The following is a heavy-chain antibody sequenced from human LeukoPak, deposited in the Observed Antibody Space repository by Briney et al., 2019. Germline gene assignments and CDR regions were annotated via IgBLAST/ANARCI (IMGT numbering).Heavy chain of an antibody. CDR1: DGSMGTYY. CDR3: ARGRLGRQHASFFDS. CDR2: IYYSGST. D-gene: IGHD2-2*01. Sequence: SETLSLTCSVSDGSMGTYYWGWIRQPPGKGLEWIGYIYYSGSTTYNPSLKSRVTVSVDTSKDQFSLKLTSMTAADTAVYYCARGRLGRQHASFFDSWGQGTLVTVSS. J-gene: IGHJ4*02. V-gene: IGHV4-59*08.